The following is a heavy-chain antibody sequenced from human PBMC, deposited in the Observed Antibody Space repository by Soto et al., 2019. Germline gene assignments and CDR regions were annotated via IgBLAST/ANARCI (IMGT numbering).Heavy chain of an antibody. CDR2: IYYSGST. CDR3: ARRPGYSYGYYYYGMDV. J-gene: IGHJ6*02. V-gene: IGHV4-39*01. Sequence: SETLSLTCTVSGGSISSSSYYWGWIRQPPGKGLEWIGSIYYSGSTYYNPSLKSRVTISVDTSKNQFSLKLSSVTAADTAVYYCARRPGYSYGYYYYGMDVWGQGTTVT. D-gene: IGHD5-18*01. CDR1: GGSISSSSYY.